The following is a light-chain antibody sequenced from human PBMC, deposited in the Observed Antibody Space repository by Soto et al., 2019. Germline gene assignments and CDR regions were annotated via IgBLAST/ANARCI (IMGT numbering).Light chain of an antibody. J-gene: IGKJ1*01. CDR1: QSLLHSNGYNY. CDR3: MQALQTPWT. Sequence: DIVMTQSPLSLPVTPGEPASISCRSSQSLLHSNGYNYLDWYLQKPGQSPQLLIYLGSNRASGVPYRFSGSGSGTDFTLKISRVEAEDVGVYYCMQALQTPWTFGQGTKGDIK. V-gene: IGKV2-28*01. CDR2: LGS.